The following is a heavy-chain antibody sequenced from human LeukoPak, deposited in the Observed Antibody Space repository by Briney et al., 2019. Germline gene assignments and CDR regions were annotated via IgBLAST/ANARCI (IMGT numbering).Heavy chain of an antibody. V-gene: IGHV3-23*01. D-gene: IGHD2-2*01. J-gene: IGHJ4*02. CDR3: AKVVVVPADKRGTFDY. Sequence: GGSLRLSCAASVFTFSSYAMSWVRQAPGKGLEWVSAISGSGGSTYYADSVKGRFTISRDNSKNTLYLQMNSLRAEDTAVYYCAKVVVVPADKRGTFDYWGQGTLVTVSS. CDR1: VFTFSSYA. CDR2: ISGSGGST.